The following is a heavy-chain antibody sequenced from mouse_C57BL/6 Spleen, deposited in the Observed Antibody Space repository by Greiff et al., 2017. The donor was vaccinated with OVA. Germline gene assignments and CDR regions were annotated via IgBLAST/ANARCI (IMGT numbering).Heavy chain of an antibody. D-gene: IGHD2-4*01. Sequence: EVQLVESGGGLVKPGGSLKLSCAASGFTFSDYGMHWVRQAPEKGLEWVAYISSGSSTIYYADTVKGRFTISRDNAKNTLFLQMTSLRSEDTAMYYWARRFDYDYEDYFDYWGQGTTLTVSS. V-gene: IGHV5-17*01. J-gene: IGHJ2*01. CDR1: GFTFSDYG. CDR2: ISSGSSTI. CDR3: ARRFDYDYEDYFDY.